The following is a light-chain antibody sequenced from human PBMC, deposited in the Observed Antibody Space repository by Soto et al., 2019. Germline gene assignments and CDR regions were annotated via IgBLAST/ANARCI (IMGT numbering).Light chain of an antibody. CDR3: QQFSSYPLT. J-gene: IGKJ4*01. CDR2: DAS. V-gene: IGKV3-11*01. CDR1: QSVSSY. Sequence: VLAHSPATLSLSRGERATLSCRCSQSVSSYLSWYQHKPGQAPRLLIYDASNRATGIPARFSGSGSETDFTLTISRLEPEDFAVYYCQQFSSYPLTFGGGTKVDI.